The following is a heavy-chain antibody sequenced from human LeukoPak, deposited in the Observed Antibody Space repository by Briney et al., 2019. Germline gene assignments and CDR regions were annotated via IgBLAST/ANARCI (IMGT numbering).Heavy chain of an antibody. V-gene: IGHV3-13*01. J-gene: IGHJ3*02. CDR1: GFTFSSYD. CDR2: IGTAGDT. CDR3: ASVKAVAGTGAFDI. Sequence: GGSLRLSCAASGFTFSSYDMHWVRQATGKGLEWVSAIGTAGDTYYPGSVKGRFTISRENAKNSLYLQMNSLRAGDTAVYYCASVKAVAGTGAFDIWGQGTIVTVSS. D-gene: IGHD6-19*01.